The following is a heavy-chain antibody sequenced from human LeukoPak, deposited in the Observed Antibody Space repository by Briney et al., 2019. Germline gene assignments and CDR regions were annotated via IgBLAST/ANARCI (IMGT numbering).Heavy chain of an antibody. V-gene: IGHV3-7*01. Sequence: GGSLRLSCAASGFTFSTSWMTWVRQAPGKGLDWLGNINPDGSTINYVDSVKGRFTFSRDNAKNSLYLQMNSLRAEDTAVYYCARETRWDFDYWGQGALVSVSS. CDR2: INPDGSTI. D-gene: IGHD5-24*01. J-gene: IGHJ4*02. CDR3: ARETRWDFDY. CDR1: GFTFSTSW.